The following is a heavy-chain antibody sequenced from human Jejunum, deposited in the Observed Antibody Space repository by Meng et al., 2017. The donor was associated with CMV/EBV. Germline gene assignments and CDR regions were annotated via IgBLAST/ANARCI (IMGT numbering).Heavy chain of an antibody. V-gene: IGHV1-18*01. CDR1: GYKFSNDG. CDR3: ARSYTSYSFFDF. CDR2: INTYNGNT. Sequence: KAAGYKFSNDGGAWVRQAPGQGLEWMGWINTYNGNTNYVQSLQGRVSMTTDTSTTTVYMELRSLRSDDTALYYCARSYTSYSFFDFWGQGTMVTVSS. J-gene: IGHJ3*01. D-gene: IGHD2-21*01.